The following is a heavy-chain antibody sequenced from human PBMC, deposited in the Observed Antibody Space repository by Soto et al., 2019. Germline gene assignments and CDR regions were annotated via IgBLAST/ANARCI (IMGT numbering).Heavy chain of an antibody. CDR2: INAYNGNT. J-gene: IGHJ5*02. CDR1: GYTFTSYG. V-gene: IGHV1-18*01. Sequence: QVQLVQSGAEVKKPGASVKVSCKASGYTFTSYGISWVRQAPGQGLEWMGWINAYNGNTNYAQKLQGRVTMTTDTSTSTASMELSGLRSDDTAVYCGARVLPPFEPWGQGTLVTVSS. CDR3: ARVLPPFEP.